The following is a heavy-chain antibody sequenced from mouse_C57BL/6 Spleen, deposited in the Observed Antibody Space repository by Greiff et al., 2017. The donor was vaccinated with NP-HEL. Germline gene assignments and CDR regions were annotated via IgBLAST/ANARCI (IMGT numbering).Heavy chain of an antibody. V-gene: IGHV5-12*01. Sequence: DVMLVESGGGLVQPGGSLKLSCAASGFTFSDYYMYWVRQTPEKRLEWVAYISNGGGSTYYPDTVKGRFTISRDNAKNTLYLQMSRLKSEDTAMYYCARQGAGTYYFDYWGQGTTLTVSS. D-gene: IGHD4-1*01. CDR1: GFTFSDYY. J-gene: IGHJ2*01. CDR3: ARQGAGTYYFDY. CDR2: ISNGGGST.